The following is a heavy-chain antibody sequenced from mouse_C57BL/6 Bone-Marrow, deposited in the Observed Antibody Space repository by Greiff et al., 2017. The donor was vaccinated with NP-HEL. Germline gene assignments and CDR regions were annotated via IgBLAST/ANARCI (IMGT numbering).Heavy chain of an antibody. CDR1: GFTFSDYS. D-gene: IGHD2-4*01. J-gene: IGHJ4*01. CDR2: INYDGSST. Sequence: EVKLVESEGGLVQPGSSMKLSCTASGFTFSDYSMAWVRQVPEKGLEWVANINYDGSSTYYLDSLKSRFIISRDNAKNILYLQMSSLKSEDTATYYCAREGGLRLRTYAMDYWGQGTSVTVSS. CDR3: AREGGLRLRTYAMDY. V-gene: IGHV5-16*01.